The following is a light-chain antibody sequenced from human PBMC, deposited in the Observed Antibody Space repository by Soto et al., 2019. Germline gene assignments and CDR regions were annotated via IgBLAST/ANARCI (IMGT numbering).Light chain of an antibody. CDR2: GAS. Sequence: EIVMTQSPATLSVSPGERATLSCRASQSVSSNLGWYQQKPGQAPRLLIYGASTRATGIPARFSGSGSGTEFTLTISSLQSEDFAVYYCQQCNNWPLTFGQGTRLEIK. CDR1: QSVSSN. V-gene: IGKV3-15*01. CDR3: QQCNNWPLT. J-gene: IGKJ5*01.